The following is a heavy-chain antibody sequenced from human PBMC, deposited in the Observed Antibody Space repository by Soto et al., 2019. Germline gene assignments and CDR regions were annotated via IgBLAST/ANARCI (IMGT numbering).Heavy chain of an antibody. Sequence: QVQLVQSGAEVKKPGASVKVSCKASGYTFTSYAMHWVRQAPGQRLEWMGWINAGNGNTKYSQKFQGRVTITRDTSASTAYMELSSLRSEVTAVYYCARGKAHYDFWSGYGGYYYGMDVWGQGTTVTVSS. D-gene: IGHD3-3*01. CDR3: ARGKAHYDFWSGYGGYYYGMDV. CDR1: GYTFTSYA. J-gene: IGHJ6*02. CDR2: INAGNGNT. V-gene: IGHV1-3*01.